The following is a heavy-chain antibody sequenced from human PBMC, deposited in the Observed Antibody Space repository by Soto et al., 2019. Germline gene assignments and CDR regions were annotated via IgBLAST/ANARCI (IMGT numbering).Heavy chain of an antibody. J-gene: IGHJ4*02. V-gene: IGHV3-13*01. D-gene: IGHD2-2*01. CDR2: IGTAGDT. Sequence: PGGSLRLSCAASGFAFSSYDMHWVRQPTGKGLEWVSAIGTAGDTYYPGSVQGRFTISRENAKNSVYLQMNSLRAGDTAVYYCARSRPQVLDFDYWGQGTLVTVSS. CDR1: GFAFSSYD. CDR3: ARSRPQVLDFDY.